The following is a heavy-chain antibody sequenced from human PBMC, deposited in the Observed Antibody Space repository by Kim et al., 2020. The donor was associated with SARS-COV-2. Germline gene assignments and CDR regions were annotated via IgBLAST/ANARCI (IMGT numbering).Heavy chain of an antibody. CDR1: GYTFTAYY. CDR3: ARNNIDSSRTPNYYYSYGMDV. J-gene: IGHJ6*02. CDR2: INPNNGAT. Sequence: ASVKVSCKASGYTFTAYYLNWVRQAPGQGLEWMGWINPNNGATNYALRFQGRVTMTRDTSISTAYMELSSLRSDDTAVYYCARNNIDSSRTPNYYYSYGMDVWGQGTTVTVSS. D-gene: IGHD3-22*01. V-gene: IGHV1-2*02.